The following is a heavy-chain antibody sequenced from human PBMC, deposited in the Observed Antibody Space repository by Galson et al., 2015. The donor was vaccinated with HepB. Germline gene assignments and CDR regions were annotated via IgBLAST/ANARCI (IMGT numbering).Heavy chain of an antibody. CDR2: INAGNGNT. V-gene: IGHV1-3*01. CDR1: GYTFTSYA. J-gene: IGHJ5*02. Sequence: SVKVSCKASGYTFTSYAMHWVRQAPGQRLEWMGWINAGNGNTKYSQKFQGRVTITRDTSESTAYMELSSLRSEDTAVYYCARGPTLRVIAAAGTYNWFDPWGQGTLVTVSS. CDR3: ARGPTLRVIAAAGTYNWFDP. D-gene: IGHD6-13*01.